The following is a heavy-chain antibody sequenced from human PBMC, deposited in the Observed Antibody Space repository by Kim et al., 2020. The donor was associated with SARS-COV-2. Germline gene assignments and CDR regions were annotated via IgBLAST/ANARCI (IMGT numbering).Heavy chain of an antibody. J-gene: IGHJ2*01. CDR2: INHSGRT. D-gene: IGHD3-10*01. CDR3: ARRVSNTSGWGSHYCDL. Sequence: SETLSLTCAVYGGSFSGYYWSWIRQPPGKGLEWIWEINHSGRTNYNPSLKSRVTISVDTSKNQFSLKLTSVTAADKAVYYCARRVSNTSGWGSHYCDLWG. CDR1: GGSFSGYY. V-gene: IGHV4-34*01.